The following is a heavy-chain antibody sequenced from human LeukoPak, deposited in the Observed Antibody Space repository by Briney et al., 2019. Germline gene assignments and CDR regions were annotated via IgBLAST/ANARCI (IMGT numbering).Heavy chain of an antibody. CDR3: ARAGTTVVTHFYWYFDL. Sequence: PGGSLRLSCADSGFTFSSYWMSWVRQAPGKGLEWVANIKQDGSEKYYVDSVKGRFTISRDNAKNSLYLQMNSLRVEDTAVYYCARAGTTVVTHFYWYFDLWGRGTLVTVSS. CDR2: IKQDGSEK. J-gene: IGHJ2*01. V-gene: IGHV3-7*01. D-gene: IGHD4-23*01. CDR1: GFTFSSYW.